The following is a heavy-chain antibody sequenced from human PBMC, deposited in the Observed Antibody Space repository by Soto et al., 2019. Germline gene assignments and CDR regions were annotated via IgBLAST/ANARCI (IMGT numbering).Heavy chain of an antibody. CDR2: MRANSGDT. D-gene: IGHD3-3*02. J-gene: IGHJ5*02. CDR1: GDIFTNFD. V-gene: IGHV1-8*01. CDR3: ARYIYGQGFKA. Sequence: QVQLVQPGAEVRKPGASVKVSCKASGDIFTNFDFNWVRQATGQGLECIGWMRANSGDTGHDQKFQGRVSMTRDTSMSTAYMELISLRAEDTAVYYCARYIYGQGFKAWGQGTLVFVSS.